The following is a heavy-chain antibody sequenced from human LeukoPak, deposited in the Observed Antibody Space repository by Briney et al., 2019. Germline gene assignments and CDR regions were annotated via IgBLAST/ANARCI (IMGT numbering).Heavy chain of an antibody. V-gene: IGHV3-23*05. CDR3: AKAEGYCSGTWCFRWFDW. CDR1: GFTFSNYF. Sequence: HPGGSLRLSCAASGFTFSNYFMGLVRQDPGKGLQWVSFINWSGSFTSYADSVKGRLTISRDNSKNTLYLQMNSLRAEDTAVYYCAKAEGYCSGTWCFRWFDWWGQGTLVTASS. D-gene: IGHD2-15*01. J-gene: IGHJ4*02. CDR2: INWSGSFT.